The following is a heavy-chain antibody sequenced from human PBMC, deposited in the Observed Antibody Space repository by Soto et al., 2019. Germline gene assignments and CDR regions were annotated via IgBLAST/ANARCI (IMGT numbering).Heavy chain of an antibody. CDR1: GGSFSGYY. V-gene: IGHV4-34*01. J-gene: IGHJ5*02. CDR2: INHSGST. Sequence: NPSETLSLTCAVYGGSFSGYYWSWIRQPPGKGLEWIGEINHSGSTNYNPSLKSRVTISVDTSKNQFSLKLSSVTAADTAVYYCATRNGGTAAGFPVPFNWFDPWGQGTLVTVSS. CDR3: ATRNGGTAAGFPVPFNWFDP. D-gene: IGHD6-13*01.